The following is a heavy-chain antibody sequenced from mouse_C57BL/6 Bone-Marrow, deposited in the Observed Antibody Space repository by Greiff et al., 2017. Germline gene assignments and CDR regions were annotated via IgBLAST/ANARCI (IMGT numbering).Heavy chain of an antibody. CDR1: GFTFSSYA. J-gene: IGHJ3*01. CDR3: ARDEGLRPWFAY. D-gene: IGHD2-4*01. CDR2: ISDGGSYT. Sequence: EVQGVESGGGLVKPGGSLKLSCAASGFTFSSYAMSWVRQTPEKRLEWVATISDGGSYTYYPDNVKGRFTISRDNAKNTLYLQMSHLKSEDTALYYCARDEGLRPWFAYWGQGTLVTVSA. V-gene: IGHV5-4*01.